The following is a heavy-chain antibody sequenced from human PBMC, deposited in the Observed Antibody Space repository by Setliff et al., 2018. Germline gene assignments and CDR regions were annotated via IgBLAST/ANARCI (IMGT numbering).Heavy chain of an antibody. J-gene: IGHJ4*02. D-gene: IGHD3-22*01. Sequence: PSETLSLTCTVSGGSISGGGYYWSWIRQHPRKGLEWIGYIYYSGSTNYTPSLKSRVTLSVDTSRNHFSLKLNSVTAADTAVYYCARQASLYYYDSSGYYDYWGQGTLVTVS. V-gene: IGHV4-31*03. CDR3: ARQASLYYYDSSGYYDY. CDR2: IYYSGST. CDR1: GGSISGGGYY.